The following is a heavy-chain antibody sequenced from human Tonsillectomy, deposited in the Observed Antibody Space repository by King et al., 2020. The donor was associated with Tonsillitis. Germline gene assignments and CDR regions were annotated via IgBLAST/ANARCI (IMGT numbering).Heavy chain of an antibody. Sequence: VQLVESGGGLVQPGRSLRLSCAASGFTFDDYAMHWVRQAPGKGLEWVSGISWNSGSIGQADSVKGRFTISRDNAKNSLYLQMNSLRAEDTALYYCAKDGASSSWYAVDYFDYWGQGTLVTVSS. V-gene: IGHV3-9*01. J-gene: IGHJ4*02. CDR3: AKDGASSSWYAVDYFDY. CDR1: GFTFDDYA. CDR2: ISWNSGSI. D-gene: IGHD6-13*01.